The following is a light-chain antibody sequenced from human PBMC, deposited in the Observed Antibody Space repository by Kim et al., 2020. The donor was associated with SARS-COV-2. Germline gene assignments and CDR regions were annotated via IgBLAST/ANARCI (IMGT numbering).Light chain of an antibody. CDR3: QAWDSNTVV. Sequence: VSPRQAARISCSGDKLGDNYASWYQQKPGQSPVVVIYQGKNRPSGIPERFSGSSSGNTATLTISETQAMDEADYYCQAWDSNTVVFGGGTRLTVL. J-gene: IGLJ2*01. CDR2: QGK. CDR1: KLGDNY. V-gene: IGLV3-1*01.